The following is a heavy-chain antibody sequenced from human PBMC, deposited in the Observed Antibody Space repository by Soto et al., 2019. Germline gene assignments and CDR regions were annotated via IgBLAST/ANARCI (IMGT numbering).Heavy chain of an antibody. D-gene: IGHD6-6*01. V-gene: IGHV4-30-4*02. CDR1: GGSIDSDDYY. Sequence: SDTQSLTCTVSGGSIDSDDYYWTWIRQPPGKGLAWIGYSYSSGRNSYNPSIARRLTISIDTSNNQIFLHQNSVRAADTAVYFCARDRGNSSDFFDLWGQGTLVIVS. J-gene: IGHJ4*02. CDR2: SYSSGRN. CDR3: ARDRGNSSDFFDL.